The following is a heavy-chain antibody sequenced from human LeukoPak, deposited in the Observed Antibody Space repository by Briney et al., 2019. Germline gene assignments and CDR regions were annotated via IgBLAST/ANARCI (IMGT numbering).Heavy chain of an antibody. CDR3: ARHASAAGTFDL. CDR2: IFYSGST. J-gene: IGHJ5*02. V-gene: IGHV4-59*08. CDR1: GGSLSRYY. D-gene: IGHD6-13*01. Sequence: SETLSLTCTVSGGSLSRYYWSWIRRPPGKELKWIGYIFYSGSTNYNPSLKSRVTMSVDTFRDQFSLKLTSVTASDTAVYYCARHASAAGTFDLWGQGTLVTVSS.